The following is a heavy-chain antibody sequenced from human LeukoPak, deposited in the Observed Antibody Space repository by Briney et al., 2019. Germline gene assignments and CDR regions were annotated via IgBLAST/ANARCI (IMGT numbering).Heavy chain of an antibody. J-gene: IGHJ4*02. V-gene: IGHV3-15*01. CDR3: SFGGVIAPDY. D-gene: IGHD3-16*02. Sequence: GGSLRLSCAASGFTFSNAWMSWVRQAPGKGLEWVGRIKSKTDGGTTDYAAPVKGRFTISRDDSKNTLYLQMNSLRAEDTAVYYCSFGGVIAPDYWGQGTLVTVSS. CDR2: IKSKTDGGTT. CDR1: GFTFSNAW.